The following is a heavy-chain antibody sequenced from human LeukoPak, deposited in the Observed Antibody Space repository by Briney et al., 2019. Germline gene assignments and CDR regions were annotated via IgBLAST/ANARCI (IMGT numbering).Heavy chain of an antibody. J-gene: IGHJ3*02. CDR2: IYYSGST. CDR1: GGSISSYY. CDR3: ARDQDGHYGLRYPGGAFDI. D-gene: IGHD4-17*01. V-gene: IGHV4-59*01. Sequence: SETLSLTCTVSGGSISSYYWSWIRQPPGKGLEWIGYIYYSGSTNYNPSLKSRVTISVDTSKNQFSLKLSSVTAADTAVYYCARDQDGHYGLRYPGGAFDIWGQGTMVTVSS.